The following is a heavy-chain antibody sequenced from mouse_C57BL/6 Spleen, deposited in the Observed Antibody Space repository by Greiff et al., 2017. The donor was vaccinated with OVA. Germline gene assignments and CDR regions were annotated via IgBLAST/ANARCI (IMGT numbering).Heavy chain of an antibody. Sequence: DVQLQESGPELVKPGASVKISCKASGYSFTGYYMHWVKQSSEKSLEWIGEINPSTGGTSYNQKFKGKATLTVDKSSSTAYMQLKSLTSEDSAVYYCARSSYDYDGWFAYWGQGTLVTVSA. J-gene: IGHJ3*01. CDR1: GYSFTGYY. D-gene: IGHD2-4*01. CDR3: ARSSYDYDGWFAY. V-gene: IGHV1-43*01. CDR2: INPSTGGT.